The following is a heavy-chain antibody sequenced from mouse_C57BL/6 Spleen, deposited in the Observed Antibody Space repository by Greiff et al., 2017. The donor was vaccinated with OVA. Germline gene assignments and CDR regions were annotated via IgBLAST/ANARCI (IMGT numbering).Heavy chain of an antibody. J-gene: IGHJ1*03. Sequence: QVQLQQSGAELVKPGASVKISCKASGYAFSSYWMNWVKQRPGKGLEWIGQIYPGDGDTNSNGKFKGKATLTADKSSSTAYMQLSSLTSEDAAVYFCARRRYGSSYGTDWYFDGWGTGTTVTVSS. CDR1: GYAFSSYW. D-gene: IGHD1-1*01. V-gene: IGHV1-80*01. CDR3: ARRRYGSSYGTDWYFDG. CDR2: IYPGDGDT.